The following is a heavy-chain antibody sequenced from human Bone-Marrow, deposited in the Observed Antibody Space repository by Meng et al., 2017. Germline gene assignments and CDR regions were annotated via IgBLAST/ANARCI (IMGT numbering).Heavy chain of an antibody. Sequence: QVQLQQWGAGLVKPSETLSLTCTVSGGSTTSTSYYWDWIRQSPAKGLEWIGTIGYSGTIVYNPSLSSRVTMTLDTSKNQFSLKLSSVTAPDTAVYYCARRVHDGTGHHYFDSWGQGTLVTVSS. CDR2: IGYSGTI. CDR1: GGSTTSTSYY. D-gene: IGHD1-7*01. V-gene: IGHV4-39*01. CDR3: ARRVHDGTGHHYFDS. J-gene: IGHJ4*02.